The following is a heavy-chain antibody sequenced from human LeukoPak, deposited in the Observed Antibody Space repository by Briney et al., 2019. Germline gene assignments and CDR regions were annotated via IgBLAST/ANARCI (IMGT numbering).Heavy chain of an antibody. J-gene: IGHJ6*03. CDR2: ISAYNGNT. Sequence: ASVKVSCKASGYTFTSYGISWVRQAPGQGLEWMGWISAYNGNTNYAQKLQGRVTMTTDTSTSTAYMELRSLRSDDTAVYYCARVFESSSSQGYYYYYMDVWGKGTTVTVSS. V-gene: IGHV1-18*01. CDR3: ARVFESSSSQGYYYYYMDV. CDR1: GYTFTSYG. D-gene: IGHD6-6*01.